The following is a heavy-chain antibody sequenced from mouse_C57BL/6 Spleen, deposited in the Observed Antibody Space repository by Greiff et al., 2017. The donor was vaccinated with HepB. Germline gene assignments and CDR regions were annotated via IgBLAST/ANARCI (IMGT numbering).Heavy chain of an antibody. CDR3: AKWCSSYDYYAMDY. V-gene: IGHV1-80*01. CDR2: IYPGDGDT. D-gene: IGHD1-1*01. J-gene: IGHJ4*01. CDR1: GYAFSSYW. Sequence: LQESGAELVKPGASVKISCKASGYAFSSYWMNWVKQRPGKGLEWIGQIYPGDGDTNYNGKFKGKATLTADKSSSTAYMQLSSLTSEDSAVYFCAKWCSSYDYYAMDYWGQGTSVTVSS.